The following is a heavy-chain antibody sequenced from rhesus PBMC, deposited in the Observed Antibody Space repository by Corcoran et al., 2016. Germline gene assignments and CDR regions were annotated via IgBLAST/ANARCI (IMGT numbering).Heavy chain of an antibody. V-gene: IGHV4-169*02. D-gene: IGHD4-29*01. Sequence: QLQLQESGPGLVKPSETLSVTCAVSGGSISSSYWSWIRQAPGTGLTWIGYIYGSGSSPNYNPPLKSRVTLSVDTSKNQLSLKLSSVTTADTAVYYCAREWDEVAAFFDYWGQGVLVTVSS. J-gene: IGHJ4*01. CDR3: AREWDEVAAFFDY. CDR2: IYGSGSSP. CDR1: GGSISSSY.